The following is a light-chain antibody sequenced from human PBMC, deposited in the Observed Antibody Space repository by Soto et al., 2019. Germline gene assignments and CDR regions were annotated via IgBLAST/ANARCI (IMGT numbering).Light chain of an antibody. J-gene: IGKJ3*01. CDR2: GAS. Sequence: EIVLTQSPGTLSLSPGERATLSCRASQSVSSSYLAWYQQKPGQAPRLLIYGASSGATGIPDRFSGSGSGTDFTLTISRLEPEDFAVYYCQHYANSPFTFGPGTKVHIQ. CDR1: QSVSSSY. CDR3: QHYANSPFT. V-gene: IGKV3-20*01.